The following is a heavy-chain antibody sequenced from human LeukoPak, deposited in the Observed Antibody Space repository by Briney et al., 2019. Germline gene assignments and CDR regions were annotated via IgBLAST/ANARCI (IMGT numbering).Heavy chain of an antibody. CDR1: GFTFSSYA. CDR3: AKLHSSGWNRYEAIDY. D-gene: IGHD6-19*01. J-gene: IGHJ4*02. V-gene: IGHV3-23*01. Sequence: GGSLRLSCAASGFTFSSYAMSWVRQAPGKGLEWVSAISGSGGSTYYADSVKGRFTISRDNSKNTLYLQMNSLRAEDTAVYYCAKLHSSGWNRYEAIDYWGQGTLVTVSS. CDR2: ISGSGGST.